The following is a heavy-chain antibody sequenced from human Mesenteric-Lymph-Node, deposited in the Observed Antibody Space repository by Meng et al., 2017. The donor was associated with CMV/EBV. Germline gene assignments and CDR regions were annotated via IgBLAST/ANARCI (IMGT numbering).Heavy chain of an antibody. CDR2: INHSGST. CDR1: GVSFSGYY. J-gene: IGHJ4*02. D-gene: IGHD4-23*01. CDR3: ARHQRWLKSEGGFNY. Sequence: QVQQPEWGAGLLKPSETLSLPFAVYGVSFSGYYWSWISQPPGKGLEWIGEINHSGSTNYNPSLKSRVTISVDTSKNQFSLKLSSVTAADTAVYYCARHQRWLKSEGGFNYWGQGTLVTVSS. V-gene: IGHV4-34*01.